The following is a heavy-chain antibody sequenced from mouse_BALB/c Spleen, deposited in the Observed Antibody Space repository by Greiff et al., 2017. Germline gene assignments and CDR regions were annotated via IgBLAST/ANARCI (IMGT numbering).Heavy chain of an antibody. D-gene: IGHD2-10*02. CDR2: IWSDGST. V-gene: IGHV2-6-2*01. CDR1: GFSLTSYG. J-gene: IGHJ4*01. Sequence: EQLQESGPDLVAPSQSLSITCTVSGFSLTSYGVHWVRQPPGKGLEWLVVIWSDGSTTYNSALKSRLSISKDNSKSQVFLKMNSLQTDDTAMYYCARHLVGRYYAMDYWGQGTSVTVSS. CDR3: ARHLVGRYYAMDY.